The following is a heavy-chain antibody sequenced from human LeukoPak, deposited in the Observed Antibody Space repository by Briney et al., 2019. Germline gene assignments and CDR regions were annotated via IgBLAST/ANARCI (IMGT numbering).Heavy chain of an antibody. Sequence: GGSLRLSCAASGFTFSSYSMNWVRQAPGKGLEWVSSISSSSSYIYYADSVKGRFTISRDNAKDSLYLQMNSLRAEDTAVYYCAREEQWAYDYWGQGTLVTVSS. CDR3: AREEQWAYDY. J-gene: IGHJ4*02. D-gene: IGHD6-19*01. V-gene: IGHV3-21*01. CDR2: ISSSSSYI. CDR1: GFTFSSYS.